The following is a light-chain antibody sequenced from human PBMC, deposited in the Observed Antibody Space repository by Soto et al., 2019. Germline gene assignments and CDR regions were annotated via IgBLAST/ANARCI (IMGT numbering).Light chain of an antibody. Sequence: QSALTQPRSVSGSPGQSVTISCTGTSSDVGGYNLVSWYRQHPGKAPKLMIYDVSKRPSGVPDRFSGSKSGNTASLTISGLQAEDEADYYCYSYAGSYTFYVFGTGTQLTVL. CDR1: SSDVGGYNL. V-gene: IGLV2-11*01. CDR3: YSYAGSYTFYV. J-gene: IGLJ1*01. CDR2: DVS.